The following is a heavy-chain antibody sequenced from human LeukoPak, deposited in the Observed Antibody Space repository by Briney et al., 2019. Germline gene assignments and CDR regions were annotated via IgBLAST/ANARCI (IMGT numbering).Heavy chain of an antibody. V-gene: IGHV1-24*01. D-gene: IGHD3-10*01. CDR2: FDPEDGET. CDR3: ATVNLLWSRGGWFDP. J-gene: IGHJ5*02. Sequence: ASVKVSCKVSGYTLTELSMHWVRQAPGKGLEWMGGFDPEDGETIYAQKFQGRVTMTEDTSTDTAYMELSSLRSEDTAVYYCATVNLLWSRGGWFDPWGQGTLVTVSS. CDR1: GYTLTELS.